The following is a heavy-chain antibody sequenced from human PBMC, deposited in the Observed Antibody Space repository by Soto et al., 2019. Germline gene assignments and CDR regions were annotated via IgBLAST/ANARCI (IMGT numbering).Heavy chain of an antibody. V-gene: IGHV1-46*03. CDR1: GYTFTSYY. Sequence: ASVKVSCKASGYTFTSYYMHWVRQAPGQGLEWMGIINPSGGSTSYAQKFQGRVTMTRDTSTSTVYMELSSLRSEDTAVYYCARDGRYCSSTSCYADDYWGQGTLDTVSS. CDR3: ARDGRYCSSTSCYADDY. J-gene: IGHJ4*02. D-gene: IGHD2-2*01. CDR2: INPSGGST.